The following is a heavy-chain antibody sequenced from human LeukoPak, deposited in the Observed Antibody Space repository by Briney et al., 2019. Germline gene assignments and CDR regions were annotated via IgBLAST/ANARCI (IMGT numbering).Heavy chain of an antibody. Sequence: SETLSLTCAVYGGSFSGYYWSWIRQPPGKGLEWIGEINHSGSTNYNPSLKSRVTISVDTSKNQFSLKLSSVTAADTAVYYCADYEASWFDPWGQGTLVTVSS. J-gene: IGHJ5*02. D-gene: IGHD3-16*01. CDR3: ADYEASWFDP. V-gene: IGHV4-34*01. CDR1: GGSFSGYY. CDR2: INHSGST.